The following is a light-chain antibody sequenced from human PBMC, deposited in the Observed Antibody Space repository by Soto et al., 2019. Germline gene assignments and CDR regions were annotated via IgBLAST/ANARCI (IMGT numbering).Light chain of an antibody. V-gene: IGKV3-15*01. J-gene: IGKJ1*01. Sequence: EIVMTQSPATLSVSPGERAALSCTASHYIYSNVAWFQQTPGQAPRILIYRASTRATGTPARFSGSGSGTEFTLTITSLQSEDFALYYCQQYHNLWTLGQGTKVDIK. CDR1: HYIYSN. CDR2: RAS. CDR3: QQYHNLWT.